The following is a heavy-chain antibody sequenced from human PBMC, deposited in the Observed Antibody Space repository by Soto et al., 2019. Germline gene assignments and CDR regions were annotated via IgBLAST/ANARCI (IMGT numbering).Heavy chain of an antibody. CDR2: IYYSGST. Sequence: PSETLSLTCTVSGGSISSYYWSWIRQPPGKGLEWIGYIYYSGSTNYNPSLKSRVTISVDTSKNQFSLKLSSVTAADTAVYYCARVQYFEWHFDLWGRGTLVTVSS. CDR1: GGSISSYY. D-gene: IGHD3-3*01. V-gene: IGHV4-59*01. J-gene: IGHJ2*01. CDR3: ARVQYFEWHFDL.